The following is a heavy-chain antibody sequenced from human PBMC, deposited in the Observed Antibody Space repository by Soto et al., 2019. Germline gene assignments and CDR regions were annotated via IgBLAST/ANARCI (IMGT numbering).Heavy chain of an antibody. CDR2: ISWNSGSI. Sequence: GGSLRLSCAASGFTFNDYAIHWVRQVPGKGLEWVSGISWNSGSIGYADSVKGRFTISRDNAKNSLYLQMNSLRAEDTALYYCVKDMWEPGAAAGNFDYWGRGTLVTVSS. CDR3: VKDMWEPGAAAGNFDY. V-gene: IGHV3-9*01. CDR1: GFTFNDYA. J-gene: IGHJ4*02. D-gene: IGHD6-13*01.